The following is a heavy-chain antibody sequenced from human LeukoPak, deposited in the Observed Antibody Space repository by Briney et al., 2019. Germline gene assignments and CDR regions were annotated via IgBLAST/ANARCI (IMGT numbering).Heavy chain of an antibody. Sequence: PGGSLRLSCAASGFTFSSYAMSWVRQAPGKGLEWVSTISDSGGSTYYADSVQGRFTISRDNSKNTLYLQMNSLRAEDTAVYYCAKVFAAIIWRGETHFEDRDYWGQGTLVTVSS. CDR3: AKVFAAIIWRGETHFEDRDY. J-gene: IGHJ4*02. CDR2: ISDSGGST. CDR1: GFTFSSYA. D-gene: IGHD3-3*01. V-gene: IGHV3-23*01.